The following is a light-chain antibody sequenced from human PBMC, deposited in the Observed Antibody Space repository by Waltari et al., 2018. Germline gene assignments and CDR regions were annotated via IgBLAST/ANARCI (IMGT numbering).Light chain of an antibody. CDR1: QIIATN. CDR3: QQYNRWPPIT. Sequence: MTLSPVTLSMSPGGRATLSCRASQIIATNLAWYQQRRGQAPRLLIFDASTRATSISGRFSGSGSGTEFTLTISSLQSDDSAVSYCQQYNRWPPITFGQGTRLEIK. J-gene: IGKJ5*01. V-gene: IGKV3-15*01. CDR2: DAS.